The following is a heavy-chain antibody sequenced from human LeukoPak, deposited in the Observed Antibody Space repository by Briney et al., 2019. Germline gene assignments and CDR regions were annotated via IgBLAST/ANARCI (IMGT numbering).Heavy chain of an antibody. CDR2: ISAGGDNT. Sequence: GGSLTLSCAASGFTFSSYAMSWVRRAPGKGLEWVSAISAGGDNTYYADSVKGQFTISRDNSKNTLYLRMNSLRAEDTAVYYCAKAVPTYHYFDYWGQGTLVTVSS. CDR3: AKAVPTYHYFDY. V-gene: IGHV3-23*01. J-gene: IGHJ4*02. D-gene: IGHD6-19*01. CDR1: GFTFSSYA.